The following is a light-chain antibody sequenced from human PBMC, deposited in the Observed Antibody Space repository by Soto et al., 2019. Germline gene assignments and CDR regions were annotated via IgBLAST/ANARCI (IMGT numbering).Light chain of an antibody. CDR1: QSVSNNY. CDR2: GAS. V-gene: IGKV3-20*01. CDR3: QQYISSPLT. J-gene: IGKJ1*01. Sequence: DIVLTQSPGTLSLSPGERATLSCRASQSVSNNYLAWYQQKPGQAPRLVIYGASNRATGIPDRFSASGSGTDFTLTISRLEPEDFAVYYCQQYISSPLTFGQGTKVDIK.